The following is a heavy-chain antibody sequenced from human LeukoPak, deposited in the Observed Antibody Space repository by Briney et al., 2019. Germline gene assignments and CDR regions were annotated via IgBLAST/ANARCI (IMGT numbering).Heavy chain of an antibody. CDR1: GFTFISYA. J-gene: IGHJ4*02. CDR2: ISTNGGGT. CDR3: ARYCNGVTCYSGYDY. V-gene: IGHV3-64*01. Sequence: GSLRLSCAASGFTFISYAMHWVRQTPGKGLEYVSAISTNGGGTYYAKSVKGRFTISRDNSKNTLYLQMGSLRAEDMAVYYCARYCNGVTCYSGYDYWGQGTLVTVSS. D-gene: IGHD2-15*01.